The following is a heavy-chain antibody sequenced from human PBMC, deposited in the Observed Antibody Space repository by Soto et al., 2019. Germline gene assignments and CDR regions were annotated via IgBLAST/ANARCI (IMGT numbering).Heavy chain of an antibody. CDR1: GFTFSSYA. D-gene: IGHD6-13*01. CDR2: ISGSGGST. CDR3: AKFSLGSSSWHDLPDDAFDI. J-gene: IGHJ3*02. Sequence: GGSLRLSCAASGFTFSSYAMSWVRQAPGKGLEWVSAISGSGGSTYYAGSVKGRFTISRDNSKNTLYLKMTSLRAEDTAVYYCAKFSLGSSSWHDLPDDAFDIWGQGTMVTVSS. V-gene: IGHV3-23*01.